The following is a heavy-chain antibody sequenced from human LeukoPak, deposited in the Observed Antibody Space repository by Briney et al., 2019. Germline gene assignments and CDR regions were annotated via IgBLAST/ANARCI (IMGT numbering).Heavy chain of an antibody. V-gene: IGHV3-7*01. J-gene: IGHJ4*02. CDR3: ASLAMGDLWSGYYFDN. CDR1: GFIFNSYW. Sequence: PGGSLRLSCAASGFIFNSYWMSWVRQAPGQGLEWVANIKQDGSEMYYVASVKGRFTISRDNAKNSLYLQMNSLRAEDTAVYFCASLAMGDLWSGYYFDNWGQGTLVTVSS. D-gene: IGHD3-3*01. CDR2: IKQDGSEM.